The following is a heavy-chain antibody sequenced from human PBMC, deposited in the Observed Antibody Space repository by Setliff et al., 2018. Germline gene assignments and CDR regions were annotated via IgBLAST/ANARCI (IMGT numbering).Heavy chain of an antibody. CDR3: ARDVYDSSGYYYPLHLDY. Sequence: PGGSLRLSCAASGFTFTSYAMSWVRQAPGRGLEWVANIKQDGSEKYYVDSVKGRFTISRDNAKNSLYLQMNSLRAEDTAVYYCARDVYDSSGYYYPLHLDYWGQGTLVTVSS. D-gene: IGHD3-22*01. CDR2: IKQDGSEK. V-gene: IGHV3-7*01. CDR1: GFTFTSYA. J-gene: IGHJ4*02.